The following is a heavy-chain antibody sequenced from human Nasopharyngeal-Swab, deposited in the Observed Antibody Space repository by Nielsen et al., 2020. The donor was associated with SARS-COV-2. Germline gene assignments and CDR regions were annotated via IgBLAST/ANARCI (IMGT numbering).Heavy chain of an antibody. J-gene: IGHJ6*03. Sequence: GESLKISCAASGFTFSSYDMHWVRQVTGKGLEWVSAIATAGDTYYAGSVKGRFTISRENAKNSLYLQMNRLRAEDTAVYYCARDRTNDYYYYMDVWGKGTTVTVSS. D-gene: IGHD1-1*01. CDR3: ARDRTNDYYYYMDV. CDR2: IATAGDT. CDR1: GFTFSSYD. V-gene: IGHV3-13*01.